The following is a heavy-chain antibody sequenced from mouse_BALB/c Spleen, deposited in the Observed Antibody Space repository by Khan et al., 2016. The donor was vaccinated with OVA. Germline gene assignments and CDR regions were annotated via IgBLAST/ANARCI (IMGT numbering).Heavy chain of an antibody. V-gene: IGHV1-87*01. Sequence: VQLQQSGAELARPGASVKLSCKASGYTFTSYWMQWVKQRPGQGLEWIGAIYPGDGDTRYTQKFKGKATLTADKSSSTAYMQLSSLASEESAVYYCDGGGYGNRDYAMDYWGQGTTVTVSS. CDR3: DGGGYGNRDYAMDY. CDR1: GYTFTSYW. CDR2: IYPGDGDT. D-gene: IGHD2-10*02. J-gene: IGHJ4*01.